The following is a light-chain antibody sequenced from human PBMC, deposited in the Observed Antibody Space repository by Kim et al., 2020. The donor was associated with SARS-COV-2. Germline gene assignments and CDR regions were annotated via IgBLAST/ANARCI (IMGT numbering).Light chain of an antibody. CDR2: RDN. Sequence: VARGRTARITCGGNNIGSKNVHWYQQKPGQAPVLVIYRDNDRPSGIPERFSGSNSGNTATLTISRAQAGDEADYYCQVWDSSTYVFGGGTKVTVL. CDR3: QVWDSSTYV. V-gene: IGLV3-9*01. J-gene: IGLJ1*01. CDR1: NIGSKN.